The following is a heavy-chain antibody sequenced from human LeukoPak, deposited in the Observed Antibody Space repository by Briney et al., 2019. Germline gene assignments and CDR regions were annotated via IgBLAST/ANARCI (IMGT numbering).Heavy chain of an antibody. V-gene: IGHV1-18*04. Sequence: GESLKISCKGSGYSFTSYWIGWVRQMPGKGLEWMGWISAYNGNTNYAQKLQGRVTMTTDTSTSTAYMELRSLRSDDTAVYYCARDYYDSSGYDDAFDIWGQGTMVTVSS. J-gene: IGHJ3*02. D-gene: IGHD3-22*01. CDR1: GYSFTSYW. CDR2: ISAYNGNT. CDR3: ARDYYDSSGYDDAFDI.